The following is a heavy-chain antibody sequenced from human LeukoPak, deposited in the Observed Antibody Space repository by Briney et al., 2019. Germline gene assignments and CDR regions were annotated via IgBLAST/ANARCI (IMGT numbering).Heavy chain of an antibody. D-gene: IGHD1-1*01. V-gene: IGHV3-20*04. J-gene: IGHJ6*03. CDR3: ARGTYYMDV. CDR2: INWNGGST. Sequence: ETLSLTCAVYGGSFSGNYWSWVRQAPGKGLEWVSGINWNGGSTGYADSVKGRFTISRDNAKNSLYLQMNSLRAEDTALYYCARGTYYMDVWGKGTTVTVSS. CDR1: GGSFSGNY.